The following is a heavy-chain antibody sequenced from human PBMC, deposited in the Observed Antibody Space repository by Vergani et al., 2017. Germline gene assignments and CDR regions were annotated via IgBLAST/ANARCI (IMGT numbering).Heavy chain of an antibody. V-gene: IGHV4-30-2*01. D-gene: IGHD6-13*01. CDR3: DIETRGQQLDI. CDR1: GGSVSSGGYS. Sequence: QVQLQESGPGLVKPSETLSLTCTVSGGSVSSGGYSWSWVRQPPGKSLEYIAFITHTEGTYYSPSLKNRVTTSVDRSKNQFSLKLTSVTAADTAVYYCDIETRGQQLDIWGQGTLVTVSS. J-gene: IGHJ4*02. CDR2: ITHTEGT.